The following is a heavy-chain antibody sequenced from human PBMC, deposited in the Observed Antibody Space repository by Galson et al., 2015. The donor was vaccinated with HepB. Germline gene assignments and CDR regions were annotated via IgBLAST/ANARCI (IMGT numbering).Heavy chain of an antibody. Sequence: QSGAEVKKPGESLKISCKGSGYSFTSYWIGWVRQMPGKGLEWMGIIYPGDSDTRYSPSFQGQVTISADKSISTAYLQWSSLKASDTAMYYCARRLGYCSSTSCYSFDYWGQGTLVTVSS. CDR2: IYPGDSDT. V-gene: IGHV5-51*01. J-gene: IGHJ4*02. CDR1: GYSFTSYW. D-gene: IGHD2-2*02. CDR3: ARRLGYCSSTSCYSFDY.